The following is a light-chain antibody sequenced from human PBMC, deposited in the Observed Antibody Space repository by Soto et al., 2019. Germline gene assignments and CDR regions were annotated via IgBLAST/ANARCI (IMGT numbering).Light chain of an antibody. CDR2: DGS. Sequence: EIVLTQSPATLSLSPGDRATLSCGASQSVRSSYVALYQQKAGRAPRLLIYDGSSRASGIPDRVSGSGSGTDFTLTIGRLEPADFAVYYCQQYDNSAPLSFGGGTKVEMK. J-gene: IGKJ4*01. CDR3: QQYDNSAPLS. CDR1: QSVRSSY. V-gene: IGKV3D-20*01.